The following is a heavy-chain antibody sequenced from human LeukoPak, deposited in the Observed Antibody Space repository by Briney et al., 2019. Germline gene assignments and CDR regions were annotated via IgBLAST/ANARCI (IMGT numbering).Heavy chain of an antibody. V-gene: IGHV3-43*02. D-gene: IGHD4-17*01. CDR3: AKSLNMKYGDHEGGGFAY. CDR2: ISGDGGST. CDR1: GFTFDDYA. J-gene: IGHJ4*02. Sequence: PGGSLRLSCAASGFTFDDYAMHWVRQAPGKGLEWVSLISGDGGSTYYADSVKGRFTISRDNSKNSLYLQMNSLRTEDTALYYCAKSLNMKYGDHEGGGFAYWGQGTLVTVSS.